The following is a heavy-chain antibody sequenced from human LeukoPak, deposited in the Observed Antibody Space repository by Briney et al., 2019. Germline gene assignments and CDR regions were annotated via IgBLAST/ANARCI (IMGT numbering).Heavy chain of an antibody. J-gene: IGHJ4*02. D-gene: IGHD5-18*01. CDR2: IYHSGST. V-gene: IGHV4-30-2*01. CDR1: GGSISSGGYY. Sequence: PSQTLSLTCTVSGGSISSGGYYWSWIRQPPGKGLEWIGYIYHSGSTYYNPSLKSRVTISVDRSKNQFSLKLSSVTAADTAVYYCARDPPPNWIQLWSRDAFDYWGQGTLVTVSS. CDR3: ARDPPPNWIQLWSRDAFDY.